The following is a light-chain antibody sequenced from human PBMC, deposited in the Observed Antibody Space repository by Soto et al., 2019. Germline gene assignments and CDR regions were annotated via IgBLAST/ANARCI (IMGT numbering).Light chain of an antibody. V-gene: IGKV1-39*01. Sequence: DIQMTQSPSSLSASVGDAVTVTCRASQNINTDLNWYHQRPGKAPQLLISGASTLRSGVPSRFSGSGSGTEFTLTIGSLQPEDFATYYCQQTYSTPYTFGQGTKLDIQ. CDR1: QNINTD. CDR2: GAS. J-gene: IGKJ2*01. CDR3: QQTYSTPYT.